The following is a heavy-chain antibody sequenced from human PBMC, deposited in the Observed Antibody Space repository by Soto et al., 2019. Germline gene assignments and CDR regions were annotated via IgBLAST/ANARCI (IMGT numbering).Heavy chain of an antibody. CDR2: ISANGGST. CDR1: GFTFITYA. Sequence: PGGSLRLSCECSGFTFITYAMSWVRQAPGKGLEWVSGISANGGSTFYADSVKGRFTISRDNSKNTLFLQMNTLRVEDTALYYCALRKTGSYFDYWGQGSLVTVSS. D-gene: IGHD1-26*01. V-gene: IGHV3-23*01. CDR3: ALRKTGSYFDY. J-gene: IGHJ4*02.